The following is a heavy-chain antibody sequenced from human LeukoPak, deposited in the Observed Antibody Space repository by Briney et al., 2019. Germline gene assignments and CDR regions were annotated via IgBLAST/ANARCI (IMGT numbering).Heavy chain of an antibody. V-gene: IGHV1-18*04. CDR2: ISAYNGNT. J-gene: IGHJ3*02. D-gene: IGHD4-17*01. Sequence: ASVKVSCKASGYTFTGYYMHWVRQAPGQGLEWMGWISAYNGNTNYAQKLQGRVTMTTDTSTSTAYMELRSLRSDDTAVYYCARDAGDYSSGAAFDIWGQGTMVTVSS. CDR3: ARDAGDYSSGAAFDI. CDR1: GYTFTGYY.